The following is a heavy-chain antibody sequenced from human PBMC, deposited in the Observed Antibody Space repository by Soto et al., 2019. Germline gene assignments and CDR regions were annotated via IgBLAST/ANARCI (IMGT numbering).Heavy chain of an antibody. Sequence: QVQLVESGGGVVQPGRSLRLSCSASKFTFSSYAMHWVRQAPGKGLEWVAVISYDGSHKNHADSVKGRFIISRDNSEDTLYLQMNSLRTEDTAVYYCAREEAAIFDNWGQGTLVIVSS. CDR1: KFTFSSYA. J-gene: IGHJ4*02. CDR3: AREEAAIFDN. CDR2: ISYDGSHK. D-gene: IGHD2-2*02. V-gene: IGHV3-30-3*01.